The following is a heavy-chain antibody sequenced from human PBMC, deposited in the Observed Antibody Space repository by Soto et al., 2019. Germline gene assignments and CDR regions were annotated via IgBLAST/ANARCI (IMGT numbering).Heavy chain of an antibody. V-gene: IGHV3-53*01. D-gene: IGHD6-13*01. CDR3: ARGAAPRGY. CDR2: LYGGGTT. CDR1: GFAVNSDY. Sequence: EVQLVASGGGLIQPGGSLRLSCAASGFAVNSDYMSWVRQAPGKGLEWVSVLYGGGTTHYSDSVKGRFTISRDNAKNSLYLQMNSLRAEDTAVYYCARGAAPRGYWGQGTLVTVSS. J-gene: IGHJ4*02.